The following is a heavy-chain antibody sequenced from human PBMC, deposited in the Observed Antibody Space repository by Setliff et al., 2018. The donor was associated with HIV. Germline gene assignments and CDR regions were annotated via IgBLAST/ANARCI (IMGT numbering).Heavy chain of an antibody. D-gene: IGHD3-10*01. Sequence: PGGSLRLSCEASGFSFSTYSVNWIRQAPGKGLEWVSSISSSSTYKYIADSLKGRFTISVDTSKNQFSLKLTSMTAADTAVYYCARGWVRGPIISPGTYFSYGLDVWGQGTPVTVSS. CDR3: ARGWVRGPIISPGTYFSYGLDV. V-gene: IGHV3-21*01. J-gene: IGHJ6*02. CDR1: GFSFSTYS. CDR2: ISSSSTYK.